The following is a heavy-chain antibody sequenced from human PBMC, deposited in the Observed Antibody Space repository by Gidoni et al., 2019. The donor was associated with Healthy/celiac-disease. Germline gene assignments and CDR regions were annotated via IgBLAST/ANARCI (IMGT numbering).Heavy chain of an antibody. D-gene: IGHD2-15*01. J-gene: IGHJ4*02. V-gene: IGHV3-23*01. CDR1: GFPFSSYA. CDR3: AKDLRGVDYFDY. CDR2: ISGSGGST. Sequence: EVQLLESGGGLVQPGGSLSLSCAASGFPFSSYAMSWVRQAPGKGLGWVSAISGSGGSTYYADSVKGRFTISRDNSKNTLYLQMNSLRAEDTAVYYCAKDLRGVDYFDYWGQGTLVTVSS.